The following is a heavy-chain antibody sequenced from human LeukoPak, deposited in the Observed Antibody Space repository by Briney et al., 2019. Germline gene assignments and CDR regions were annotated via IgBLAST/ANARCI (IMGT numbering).Heavy chain of an antibody. CDR1: GFTFSTYP. Sequence: GGSLRLSCAASGFTFSTYPMNWVRQAPGKGLEWVSSIGGSSSSIYYADSLKGRFTISRDSAKNSLYLQMNSLRAEDTAVYYCARVPTHSYIVVVVAAQADAFDIWGQGTMVTVSS. CDR2: IGGSSSSI. J-gene: IGHJ3*02. CDR3: ARVPTHSYIVVVVAAQADAFDI. D-gene: IGHD2-15*01. V-gene: IGHV3-21*01.